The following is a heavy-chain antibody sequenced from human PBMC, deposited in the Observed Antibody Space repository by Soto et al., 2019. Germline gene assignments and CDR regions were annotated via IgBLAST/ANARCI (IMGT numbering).Heavy chain of an antibody. CDR1: GYTFTSYG. Sequence: GASVKVSCKASGYTFTSYGISWVRQAPGQGLEWMGWISAYNGNTNYAQKLQGRVTMTTDTSTSTAYMELRSLRSDDTAVYYCARDRKGRGYYGMAVWGQGTTVTVPS. V-gene: IGHV1-18*01. CDR2: ISAYNGNT. CDR3: ARDRKGRGYYGMAV. J-gene: IGHJ6*02.